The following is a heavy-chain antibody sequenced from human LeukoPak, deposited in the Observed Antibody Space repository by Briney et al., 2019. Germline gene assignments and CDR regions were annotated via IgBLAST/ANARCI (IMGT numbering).Heavy chain of an antibody. CDR1: GYTFTGYY. D-gene: IGHD3-22*01. V-gene: IGHV1-69*10. J-gene: IGHJ4*02. CDR3: ARVRSSSGYYSYFDY. Sequence: GASVKVSCKASGYTFTGYYIHWLRQAPGQGLEWMGWIIPILGIANYAQKFQGRVTITADKSTSTAYMELSSLRSEDTAVYYCARVRSSSGYYSYFDYWGQGTLVTVSS. CDR2: IIPILGIA.